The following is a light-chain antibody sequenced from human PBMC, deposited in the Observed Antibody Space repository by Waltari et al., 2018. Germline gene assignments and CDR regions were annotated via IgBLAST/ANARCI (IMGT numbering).Light chain of an antibody. CDR3: AVWDDSLGTFV. J-gene: IGLJ1*01. Sequence: QSVLTQPPSASGTPVQRVTTPCPGRSSNVGSHSVSWYQQIPGPAPKPLIYRDNQRPPGVPDRFSGSKSGASASLAVSGLRSEDEADYYCAVWDDSLGTFVFGTGTQVTVL. V-gene: IGLV1-47*01. CDR2: RDN. CDR1: SSNVGSHS.